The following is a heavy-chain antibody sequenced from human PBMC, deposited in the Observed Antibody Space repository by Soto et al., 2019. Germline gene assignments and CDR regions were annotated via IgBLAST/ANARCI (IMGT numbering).Heavy chain of an antibody. CDR3: ASSSGYYSQGRYYFDY. Sequence: PSETLCLTCNVSGGSVSSGSYYWSWIRQPTGKGLEWIGYIYYSGSTNYNPSLKSRVTISVDTSKNQFSLKLSSVTAADTAVYYCASSSGYYSQGRYYFDYWGQGTLVTVSS. D-gene: IGHD3-22*01. CDR2: IYYSGST. CDR1: GGSVSSGSYY. V-gene: IGHV4-61*01. J-gene: IGHJ4*02.